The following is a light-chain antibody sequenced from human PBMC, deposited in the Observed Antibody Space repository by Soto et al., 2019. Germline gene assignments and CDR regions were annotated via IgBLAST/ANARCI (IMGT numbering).Light chain of an antibody. CDR3: QQLHDYPIT. CDR1: HDISIY. Sequence: DIQMTQSPSSLSASVGDRVTITCQASHDISIYLNWYQQKPGKAPKLLIYAASSLQSGVPSRFSGSGSGTDFTLTISSLQPEDFATYYCQQLHDYPITFGQGTRLEL. V-gene: IGKV1-39*01. J-gene: IGKJ5*01. CDR2: AAS.